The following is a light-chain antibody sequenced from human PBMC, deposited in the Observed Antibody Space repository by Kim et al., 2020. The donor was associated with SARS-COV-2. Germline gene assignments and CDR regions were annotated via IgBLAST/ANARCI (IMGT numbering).Light chain of an antibody. CDR1: QSVGSNY. V-gene: IGKV3-20*01. J-gene: IGKJ1*01. Sequence: PGERATLSCRASQSVGSNYLAWYQQKPGQPPRLLIYGTSSRATDIPDRFSGSGSGTDFTLTISRLEPEDFAVYYCQQYGSSPRTFGQGTKVDIK. CDR3: QQYGSSPRT. CDR2: GTS.